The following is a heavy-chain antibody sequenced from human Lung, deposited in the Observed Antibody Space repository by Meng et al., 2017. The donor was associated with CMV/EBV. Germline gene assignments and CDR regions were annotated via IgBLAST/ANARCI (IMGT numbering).Heavy chain of an antibody. J-gene: IGHJ6*02. Sequence: ASVXVSCKASGYTFSYYDIIWVRQASGQGLEWVGWMNPNRGNTAYAQKFQGRVTMTRDTSTSIAYMELSSLRSGDTAVYYCARGQVQCSTINCHDYRFSGMDVXGQGXTVTVSS. CDR1: GYTFSYYD. D-gene: IGHD2/OR15-2a*01. CDR3: ARGQVQCSTINCHDYRFSGMDV. V-gene: IGHV1-8*01. CDR2: MNPNRGNT.